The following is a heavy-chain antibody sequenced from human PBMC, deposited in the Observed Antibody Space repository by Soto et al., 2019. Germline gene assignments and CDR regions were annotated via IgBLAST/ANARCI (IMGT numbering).Heavy chain of an antibody. V-gene: IGHV1-69*01. J-gene: IGHJ3*02. D-gene: IGHD4-17*01. CDR3: ARETTVVTPQGGAFDI. CDR1: GGTFSSYA. CDR2: IIPIFGTA. Sequence: QVQLVQSVAEVKKPGSSVKVSCKASGGTFSSYAISWVRQAPGQGLEWMGGIIPIFGTANYAQKFQGRVTITADESTSTAYMELSSLRSEDTAVYYCARETTVVTPQGGAFDIWGQGTMVTVSS.